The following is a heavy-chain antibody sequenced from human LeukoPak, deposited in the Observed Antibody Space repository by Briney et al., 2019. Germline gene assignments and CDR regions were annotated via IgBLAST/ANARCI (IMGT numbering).Heavy chain of an antibody. CDR1: GGSINNYY. D-gene: IGHD1-1*01. Sequence: SETLSLTCTVSGGSINNYYWSWIRQPPGKGLEWIGNIYYSGSTYYNPSLKSRVTISVNTSKNQFSLKLSSVTAADTAVYYCARDLYSTNYYYGMDVWGQGTTVTVSS. V-gene: IGHV4-59*01. CDR2: IYYSGST. J-gene: IGHJ6*02. CDR3: ARDLYSTNYYYGMDV.